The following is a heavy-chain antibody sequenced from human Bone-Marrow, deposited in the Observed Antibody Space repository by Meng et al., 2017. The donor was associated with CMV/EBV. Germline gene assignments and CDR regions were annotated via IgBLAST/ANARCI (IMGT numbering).Heavy chain of an antibody. Sequence: GESLKISCAASGFTFSTYTMHWVRQAPGEGLEWVAVISYDGDNIWYADSVKGRFTISRDNSKNTLYLQMDSLRVNDTAVYYCARAMMVVVIGSASDYWGQGTLVTVSS. D-gene: IGHD3-22*01. CDR2: ISYDGDNI. CDR3: ARAMMVVVIGSASDY. J-gene: IGHJ4*02. CDR1: GFTFSTYT. V-gene: IGHV3-30-3*01.